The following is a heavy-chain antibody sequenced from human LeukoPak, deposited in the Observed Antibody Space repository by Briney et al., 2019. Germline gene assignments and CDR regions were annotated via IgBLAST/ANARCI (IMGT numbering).Heavy chain of an antibody. CDR3: TRDQEGSDY. J-gene: IGHJ4*02. CDR2: ISGSGGST. Sequence: PGGSLRLSCAASGFTFSSYAMSWVRQAPGKGLEWVSAISGSGGSTYYADSVKGRFTISRDNAENSLYLQMNSLRAEDTAVYYCTRDQEGSDYWGQGTLVTVSS. CDR1: GFTFSSYA. V-gene: IGHV3-23*01.